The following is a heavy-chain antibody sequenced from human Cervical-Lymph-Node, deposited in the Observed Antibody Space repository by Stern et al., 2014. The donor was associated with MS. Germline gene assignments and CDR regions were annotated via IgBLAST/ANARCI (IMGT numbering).Heavy chain of an antibody. CDR2: ISPGDSDP. Sequence: EVQLVESGADVKKPGESLRISCKGSGYSFTSDWIGWVRQMPGKGLEWMGIISPGDSDPKYSPSFQGHVTISVDKSINTAYLQWSSLKASVTAMYYCARSPCSSSCHQEDNFFDPWGQGTLVTVSS. CDR3: ARSPCSSSCHQEDNFFDP. CDR1: GYSFTSDW. J-gene: IGHJ5*02. V-gene: IGHV5-51*01. D-gene: IGHD2-2*01.